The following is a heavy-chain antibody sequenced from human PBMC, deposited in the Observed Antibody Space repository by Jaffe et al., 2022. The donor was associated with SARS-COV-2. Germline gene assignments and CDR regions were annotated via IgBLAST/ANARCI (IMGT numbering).Heavy chain of an antibody. V-gene: IGHV4-61*02. CDR3: ARNIAAAGIYYYGMDV. Sequence: QVQLQESGPGLVKPSQTLSLTCTVSGGSISSGSYYWSWIRQPAGKGLEWIGRIYTSGSTNYNPSLKSRVTISVDTSKNQFSLKLSSVTAADTAVYYCARNIAAAGIYYYGMDVWGQGTTVTVSS. CDR1: GGSISSGSYY. J-gene: IGHJ6*02. CDR2: IYTSGST. D-gene: IGHD6-13*01.